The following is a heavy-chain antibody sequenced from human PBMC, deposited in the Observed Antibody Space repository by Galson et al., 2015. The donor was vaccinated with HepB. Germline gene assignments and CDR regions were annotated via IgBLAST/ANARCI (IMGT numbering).Heavy chain of an antibody. V-gene: IGHV1-8*01. Sequence: SVKVSCKASGYTFTSYDINWVRQATGQGLEWMGWMNPNSGNTGYAQKFQGRVTMTRNTSISTAYMELSSLRSEDTAVYYCASGGEDVLRFLEWSPNWFDPWGQGTLVTVSS. J-gene: IGHJ5*02. D-gene: IGHD3-3*01. CDR2: MNPNSGNT. CDR1: GYTFTSYD. CDR3: ASGGEDVLRFLEWSPNWFDP.